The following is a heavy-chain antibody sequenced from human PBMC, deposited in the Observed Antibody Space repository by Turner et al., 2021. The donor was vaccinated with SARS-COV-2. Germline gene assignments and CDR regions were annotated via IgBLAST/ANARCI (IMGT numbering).Heavy chain of an antibody. Sequence: EVQLVESGGGLVKPGGSLRPSCAASGFTFSNGWMSWVRQAPGKGLEWVGRIKSKTDGGTTDYAAPVKGRFTISRDDSKNTLYLQMNSLKTEDTAVYYCTTGTYYYDRSGYTNDAFDIWGQGTMVTVSS. CDR2: IKSKTDGGTT. CDR3: TTGTYYYDRSGYTNDAFDI. J-gene: IGHJ3*02. D-gene: IGHD3-22*01. CDR1: GFTFSNGW. V-gene: IGHV3-15*01.